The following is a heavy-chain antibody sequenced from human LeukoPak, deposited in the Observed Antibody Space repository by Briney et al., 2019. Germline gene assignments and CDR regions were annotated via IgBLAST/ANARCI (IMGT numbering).Heavy chain of an antibody. CDR2: VFYNGAT. V-gene: IGHV4-39*07. D-gene: IGHD3-10*01. Sequence: PSETLSLTCTVSGGSISSSSYYWAWVRQPPGKGLEWIGTVFYNGATQYSPSLKSRVTISVDKSKSQFSLKLSSVTAADTAVYYCARDGGLWFGELKDAFDIWGQGTMVTVSS. CDR1: GGSISSSSYY. J-gene: IGHJ3*02. CDR3: ARDGGLWFGELKDAFDI.